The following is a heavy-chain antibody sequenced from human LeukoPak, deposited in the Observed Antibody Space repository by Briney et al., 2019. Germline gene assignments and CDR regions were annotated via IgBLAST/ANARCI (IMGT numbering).Heavy chain of an antibody. CDR2: ISGSGSTI. CDR3: AVDPLFQPWVAVNI. J-gene: IGHJ3*02. Sequence: PGGSLRLSCAASGFTFSRSDLSWVRQAPGKGLEWVSAISGSGSTIYYADSVKGRFTISRDNSKNTLFLQMNSLRAEDTALYYCAVDPLFQPWVAVNIWGQGAMVAVSS. D-gene: IGHD3-16*01. CDR1: GFTFSRSD. V-gene: IGHV3-23*01.